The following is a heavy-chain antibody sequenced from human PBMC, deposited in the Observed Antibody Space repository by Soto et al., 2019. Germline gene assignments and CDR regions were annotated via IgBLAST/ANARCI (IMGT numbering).Heavy chain of an antibody. V-gene: IGHV3-11*01. CDR2: INSGGYSV. J-gene: IGHJ4*02. CDR1: GFTFTDDF. D-gene: IGHD1-26*01. CDR3: ARGWEIRD. Sequence: QVQLVESGGGLVKPGGSLRLSCAASGFTFTDDFMTWIRQTPGKGLEWLSSINSGGYSVYYADSVKGRFTISRDNAKNSVYLQMNSLRGEDTAVYYCARGWEIRDWGQGTLVTVSS.